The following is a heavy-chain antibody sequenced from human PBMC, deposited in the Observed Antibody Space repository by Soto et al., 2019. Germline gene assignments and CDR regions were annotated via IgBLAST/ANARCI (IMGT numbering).Heavy chain of an antibody. CDR3: SHFTTLYGMDV. V-gene: IGHV2-5*02. D-gene: IGHD3-3*01. CDR1: GFSLSTSGVG. Sequence: QITLKESGPTLVKPTQTLTLTCTFSGFSLSTSGVGVGWIRQPPGKALEWLALIYWDNDKRYSPSLKSRLTITKDPSKNQVVLTVTIMDPVDTATSSCSHFTTLYGMDVWGQGATVAVSS. J-gene: IGHJ6*02. CDR2: IYWDNDK.